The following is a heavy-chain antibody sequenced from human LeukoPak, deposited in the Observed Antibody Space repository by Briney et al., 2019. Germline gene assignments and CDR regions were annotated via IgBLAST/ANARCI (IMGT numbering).Heavy chain of an antibody. CDR2: IRSKAYGGAT. V-gene: IGHV3-49*04. Sequence: GGSLRLSCTASGFTFGDYVMSWVRQAPGKGLEWVGFIRSKAYGGATEYAASVKGRFTISRDDSKSIAYLQMNSLTTEDTAVYYCTRGKYYDFWSGYYPDYWGQGTLVTVSS. CDR3: TRGKYYDFWSGYYPDY. J-gene: IGHJ4*02. D-gene: IGHD3-3*01. CDR1: GFTFGDYV.